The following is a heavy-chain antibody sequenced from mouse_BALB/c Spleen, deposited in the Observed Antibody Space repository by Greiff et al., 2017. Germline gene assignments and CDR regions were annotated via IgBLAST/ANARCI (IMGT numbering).Heavy chain of an antibody. J-gene: IGHJ3*01. V-gene: IGHV1-9*01. D-gene: IGHD2-2*01. CDR2: ILPGSGST. CDR3: ARPYGYDVTGFAY. CDR1: GYTFSSYW. Sequence: VKLQESGAELMKPGASVKISCKATGYTFSSYWIEWVKQRPGHGLEWIGEILPGSGSTNYNEKFKGKATFTADTSSNTAYMQLSSLTSEDSAVYYCARPYGYDVTGFAYWGQGTLVTVSA.